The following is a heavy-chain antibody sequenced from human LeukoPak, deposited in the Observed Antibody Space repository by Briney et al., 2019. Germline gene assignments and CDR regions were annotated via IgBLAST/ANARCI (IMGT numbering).Heavy chain of an antibody. CDR1: GYTFTGYY. Sequence: ASVKVSCKASGYTFTGYYMHWVRQAPGQGLEWMGWINPNSGGTNYAQKFQGRVTMTRDTSISTAYMELSSLRSEDTAVYYCARAGNDYYDSSGYYYVSNYWGQGTLVTVSS. V-gene: IGHV1-2*02. J-gene: IGHJ4*02. CDR2: INPNSGGT. D-gene: IGHD3-22*01. CDR3: ARAGNDYYDSSGYYYVSNY.